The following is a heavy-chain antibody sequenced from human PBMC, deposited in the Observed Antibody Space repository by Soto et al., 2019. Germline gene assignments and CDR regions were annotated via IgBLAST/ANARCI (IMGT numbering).Heavy chain of an antibody. CDR3: ARDFNDYVWGSYRPAGAFDI. Sequence: QVQLQESGPGLVKPSQTLSLTCTVSGGSISSGGYYWSWIRQHPGKGLEWIGYIYYSGSTYYNPSLKSRVTISVETSKNQFSLKLSSVTAADTAVYYCARDFNDYVWGSYRPAGAFDIWGQGTMVTVSS. D-gene: IGHD3-16*02. J-gene: IGHJ3*02. CDR1: GGSISSGGYY. CDR2: IYYSGST. V-gene: IGHV4-31*03.